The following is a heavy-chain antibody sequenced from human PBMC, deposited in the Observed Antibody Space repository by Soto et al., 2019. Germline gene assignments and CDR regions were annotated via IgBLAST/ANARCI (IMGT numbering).Heavy chain of an antibody. CDR3: ARDLPNLPGEAL. V-gene: IGHV1-3*01. CDR2: INAGNGNT. J-gene: IGHJ4*02. Sequence: GASVKVSCKASGYTFTIYAMHWVRQAPGQRLEWMGWINAGNGNTKYSQKFQGRVTITRDTSASTAYMELNSLRAEDTAVYYCARDLPNLPGEALWGQGALVTVSS. D-gene: IGHD3-16*01. CDR1: GYTFTIYA.